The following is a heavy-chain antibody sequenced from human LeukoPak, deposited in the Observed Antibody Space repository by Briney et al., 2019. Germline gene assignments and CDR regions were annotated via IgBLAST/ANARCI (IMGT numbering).Heavy chain of an antibody. CDR3: ARQGLTRNFDY. D-gene: IGHD3-10*01. V-gene: IGHV4-59*08. Sequence: SETLSLTCTVSGGSISSYYWSWIRQPPGKGLEWIGYIYYSGSTNYNPCLKSRVTISVDTSKNQFSLKLSSVTAADTAVYYCARQGLTRNFDYWGQGTLVTVSS. J-gene: IGHJ4*02. CDR2: IYYSGST. CDR1: GGSISSYY.